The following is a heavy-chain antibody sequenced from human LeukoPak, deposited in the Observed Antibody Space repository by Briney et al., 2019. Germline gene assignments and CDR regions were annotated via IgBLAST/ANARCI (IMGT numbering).Heavy chain of an antibody. J-gene: IGHJ4*02. CDR1: GFIFSRYW. CDR2: IKQDGSEK. V-gene: IGHV3-7*03. D-gene: IGHD4-23*01. Sequence: GGSLRLSCAASGFIFSRYWMSWVRQAPGKGLEWVANIKQDGSEKYYVDSVKGRFTISRDNAKNSLYLQMNSLRAEDTAVYYCAKIGGNVVYWGQGTLVTVSS. CDR3: AKIGGNVVY.